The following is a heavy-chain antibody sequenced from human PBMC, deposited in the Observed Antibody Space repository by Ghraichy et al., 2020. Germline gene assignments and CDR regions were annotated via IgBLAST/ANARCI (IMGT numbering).Heavy chain of an antibody. J-gene: IGHJ4*02. CDR1: GFTFSNSW. CDR3: ARAGSYRFDY. D-gene: IGHD1-26*01. V-gene: IGHV3-74*01. CDR2: MNGDGSII. Sequence: GESLNISCAASGFTFSNSWIHWVRQAPRKGLVWVSRMNGDGSIITYADSVKGRFTISRDNAKNTLYLQMNSLRAEDTAVYYCARAGSYRFDYWGQGTLVIVSS.